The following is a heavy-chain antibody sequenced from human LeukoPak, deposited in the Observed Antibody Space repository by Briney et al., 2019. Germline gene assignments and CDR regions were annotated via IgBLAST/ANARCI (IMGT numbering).Heavy chain of an antibody. D-gene: IGHD3-10*01. CDR3: TTDVSVRTAMGGH. V-gene: IGHV3-15*01. J-gene: IGHJ4*02. CDR1: GFTFSNAW. CDR2: VKSKTDGGTT. Sequence: GGSLRLSCAASGFTFSNAWMSWVRQAPGKGLEWVGRVKSKTDGGTTDYAAPVKDRFTISRDDSKNTLYLQMNSLKTEDTAVYYCTTDVSVRTAMGGHWGQGTLVTVSS.